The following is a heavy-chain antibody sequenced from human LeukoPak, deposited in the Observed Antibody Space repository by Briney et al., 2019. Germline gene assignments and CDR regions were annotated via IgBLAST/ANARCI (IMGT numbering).Heavy chain of an antibody. Sequence: QSGGSLRLSCAASGFTFSSYAMHWVRQAPGKGLEWVAVISYDGSNKYYADSVKGRFTISRDNSKNTLYLQMNSLRAEDTAVYYCARDKSSSSLSYFDYWGQGTLVTVSS. J-gene: IGHJ4*02. CDR1: GFTFSSYA. V-gene: IGHV3-30*04. D-gene: IGHD6-6*01. CDR3: ARDKSSSSLSYFDY. CDR2: ISYDGSNK.